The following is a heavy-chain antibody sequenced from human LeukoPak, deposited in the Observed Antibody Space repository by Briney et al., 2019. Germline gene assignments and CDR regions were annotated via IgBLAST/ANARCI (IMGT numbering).Heavy chain of an antibody. CDR2: IKQDGSEK. CDR3: ARGGSYDSSGYYY. V-gene: IGHV3-7*01. Sequence: HPGGSLRLSCAASGFTFSSYWMSWVRQAPGKGLEWVANIKQDGSEKYYGDSVKGRFTISRDNAKTSLYLQMNSLRAEDTAVYYCARGGSYDSSGYYYWGQGTLVTVSS. J-gene: IGHJ4*02. D-gene: IGHD3-22*01. CDR1: GFTFSSYW.